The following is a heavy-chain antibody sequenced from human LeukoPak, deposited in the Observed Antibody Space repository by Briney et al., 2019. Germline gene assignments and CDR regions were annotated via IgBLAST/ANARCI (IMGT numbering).Heavy chain of an antibody. D-gene: IGHD3-22*01. CDR1: GFSLSNYA. CDR3: AKSAYYDASGYYREYYFDY. Sequence: GGSLRLSCVSSGFSLSNYAMSWVRQAPGKGLEWVSSISGSGGSTHYADSVKGRFTISRDKTKNTLYLQMNSLRAEDTAVYYCAKSAYYDASGYYREYYFDYWGQGTLVTVSS. CDR2: ISGSGGST. V-gene: IGHV3-23*01. J-gene: IGHJ4*02.